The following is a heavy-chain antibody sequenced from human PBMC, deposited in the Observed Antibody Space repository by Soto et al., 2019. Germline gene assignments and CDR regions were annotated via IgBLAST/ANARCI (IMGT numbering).Heavy chain of an antibody. Sequence: QAQLVQSGAEVKKPGASVKISCKASGYTLSIYDINWVRQAAGQGLEWMGRMDSYTGNTDYAQKFQGRLIMTRDTSINAGYMELSSLQSEDTALYFCATGSQTLDYWGQGTLVTASS. CDR2: MDSYTGNT. CDR3: ATGSQTLDY. CDR1: GYTLSIYD. V-gene: IGHV1-8*01. J-gene: IGHJ4*02.